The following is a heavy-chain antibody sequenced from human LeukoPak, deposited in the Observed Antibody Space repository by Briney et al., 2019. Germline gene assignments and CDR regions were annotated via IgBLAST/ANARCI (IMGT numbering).Heavy chain of an antibody. CDR3: ARGLPYRYYGSGSYHY. CDR1: GGSISSGGYY. V-gene: IGHV4-61*02. CDR2: IYSSGST. Sequence: KPSETLSLTCTVSGGSISSGGYYWSWIRQPAGKGLEWIGRIYSSGSTNYNPSLKSRATISVDTSKNQFSLELSSVTAADTAVYYCARGLPYRYYGSGSYHYWGQGTLVTVSS. D-gene: IGHD3-10*01. J-gene: IGHJ4*02.